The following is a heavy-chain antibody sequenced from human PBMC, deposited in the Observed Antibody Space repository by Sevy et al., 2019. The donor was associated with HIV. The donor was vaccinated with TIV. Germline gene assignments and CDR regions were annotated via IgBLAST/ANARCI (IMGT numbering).Heavy chain of an antibody. J-gene: IGHJ3*02. CDR2: INSDGSST. Sequence: GGSLRLSCAASGFTFSSYWMHWVRQAPGKGLVWVSRINSDGSSTSYADSVKGRFTISRDNAKNTLYLQMNSLRAEDTVRYYCARGSGSYEVWNDAFDIWGQGTMVTVSS. CDR1: GFTFSSYW. CDR3: ARGSGSYEVWNDAFDI. V-gene: IGHV3-74*01. D-gene: IGHD1-26*01.